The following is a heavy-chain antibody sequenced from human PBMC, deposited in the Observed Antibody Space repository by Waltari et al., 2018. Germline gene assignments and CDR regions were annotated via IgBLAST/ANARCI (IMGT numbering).Heavy chain of an antibody. V-gene: IGHV2-5*01. CDR2: IYWNDDR. D-gene: IGHD6-19*01. CDR3: AHTEQFAPAVWFGP. J-gene: IGHJ5*02. CDR1: GFSLSTNGVG. Sequence: QITFKESGPPLVKPTQTLTLTCTCSGFSLSTNGVGVGWLRQPPGKALEWLANIYWNDDRHYSTTLKSRLTITNDTSKHQVVLTITNVDPVDTATYFCAHTEQFAPAVWFGPWGKGTLVAVSS.